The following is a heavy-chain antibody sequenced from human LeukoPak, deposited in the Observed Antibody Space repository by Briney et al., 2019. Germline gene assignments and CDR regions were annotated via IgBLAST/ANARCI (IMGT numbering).Heavy chain of an antibody. CDR2: IYSGGSR. CDR3: ARLTRGSYHDRSGYSRRYMDV. D-gene: IGHD3-22*01. J-gene: IGHJ6*03. CDR1: GFTVSSNY. Sequence: GGSLGLSCAASGFTVSSNYMSWGGQAPGKGLEWVAVIYSGGSRYYADSVKGRFTISRDNSKNTLYLQMNSLRAEDTAGYYCARLTRGSYHDRSGYSRRYMDVWGKGTTVTVS. V-gene: IGHV3-53*01.